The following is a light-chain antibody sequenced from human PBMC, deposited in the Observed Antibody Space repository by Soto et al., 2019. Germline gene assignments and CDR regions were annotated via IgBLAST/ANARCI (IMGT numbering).Light chain of an antibody. CDR1: QCVSNNY. CDR2: GAF. J-gene: IGKJ5*01. V-gene: IGKV3-20*01. Sequence: EIVLTQSPGTLSLSPGERATLSCRRSQCVSNNYLAWYQQKPGQAPRLLIYGAFSRATGIPDRFSGSGSGTDFTLTISRLEPEDFAVYDCQQYGNSIPITFGQATRLEI. CDR3: QQYGNSIPIT.